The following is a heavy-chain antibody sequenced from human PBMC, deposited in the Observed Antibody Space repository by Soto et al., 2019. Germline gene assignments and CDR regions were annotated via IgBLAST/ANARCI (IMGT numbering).Heavy chain of an antibody. CDR1: GGSISSGGYH. J-gene: IGHJ4*02. CDR2: IYYSGST. Sequence: SETLSLTCIVSGGSISSGGYHWNWIRQPPGKGLEWIGSIYYSGSTYNNPSLRSRVSMSIDTSKDQFSLKLKSVTAADTALYFCARQRTSVVTQAYFDVWGPGSLVTVSS. CDR3: ARQRTSVVTQAYFDV. V-gene: IGHV4-39*01. D-gene: IGHD2-21*02.